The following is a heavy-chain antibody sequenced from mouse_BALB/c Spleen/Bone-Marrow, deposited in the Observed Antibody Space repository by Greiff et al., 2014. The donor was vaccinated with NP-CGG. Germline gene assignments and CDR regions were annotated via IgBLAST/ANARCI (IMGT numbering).Heavy chain of an antibody. D-gene: IGHD2-13*01. Sequence: VQLQQPGPELVKPGASVKMSCKASGYTFTSYVMHWVKQEPGQGLERIGYINPYDDGTKYNEKFKGKATLTSDKSSSTAYMELSSLTSEDSAVYYCAREGVDYFDWGQGTTLTVSS. CDR3: AREGVDYFD. V-gene: IGHV1-14*01. J-gene: IGHJ2*01. CDR2: INPYDDGT. CDR1: GYTFTSYV.